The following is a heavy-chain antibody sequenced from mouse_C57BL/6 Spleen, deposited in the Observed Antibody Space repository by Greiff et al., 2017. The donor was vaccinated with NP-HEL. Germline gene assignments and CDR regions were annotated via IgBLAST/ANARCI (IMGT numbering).Heavy chain of an antibody. CDR2: ISSGGSYT. V-gene: IGHV5-6*01. J-gene: IGHJ4*01. CDR1: GFTFSSYG. D-gene: IGHD2-5*01. Sequence: EVQLVESGGDLVKPGGSLKLSCAASGFTFSSYGMSWVRQTPDKRLEWVATISSGGSYTYYPDSVKGRFTISRDNAKNTLYLQMSSLKSEDTAMYYCARHGGSNYVSYAMDYWGQGTSVTVSS. CDR3: ARHGGSNYVSYAMDY.